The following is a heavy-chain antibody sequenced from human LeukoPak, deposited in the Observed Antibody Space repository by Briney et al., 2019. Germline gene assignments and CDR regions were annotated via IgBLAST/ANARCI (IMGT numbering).Heavy chain of an antibody. V-gene: IGHV3-23*01. D-gene: IGHD3-22*01. J-gene: IGHJ4*02. CDR3: AKVGDSSGYWEHFDY. Sequence: GGSLRLSCAASGFTFSSYSMNWVRQAPGKGLEWVSAISGSGGSTYYADSVKGRFTISRDNSKNTLYLQMNSLRAEDTAVYYCAKVGDSSGYWEHFDYWGQGTLVTVSS. CDR1: GFTFSSYS. CDR2: ISGSGGST.